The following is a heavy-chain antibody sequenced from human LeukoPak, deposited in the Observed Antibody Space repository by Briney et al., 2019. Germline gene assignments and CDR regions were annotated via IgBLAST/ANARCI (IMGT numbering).Heavy chain of an antibody. Sequence: SETLSLTCTVSGGSISSSSYYWGWIRQPPGRGLEWIGSIYYSGSTYYNPSLKSRVIISVDTSKNQFSLKLSSVTAADTAVYYCARGSSSLDYFDYWGQGTLVTVSS. CDR3: ARGSSSLDYFDY. CDR1: GGSISSSSYY. D-gene: IGHD6-6*01. CDR2: IYYSGST. V-gene: IGHV4-39*01. J-gene: IGHJ4*02.